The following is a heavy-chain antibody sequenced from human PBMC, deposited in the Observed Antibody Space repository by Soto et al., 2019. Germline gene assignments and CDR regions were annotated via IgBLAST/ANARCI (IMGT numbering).Heavy chain of an antibody. CDR3: AKAILPAGYYFDY. CDR1: GFTFSNYW. J-gene: IGHJ4*02. V-gene: IGHV3-74*01. Sequence: GGSLRLSCAASGFTFSNYWMHWVRQAPGKGLVWVSQINGDGSFTTYADSVKGRFTISRDNAKNTLYLQLNSLRAEDTAVYYCAKAILPAGYYFDYWGQGTLVTVSS. CDR2: INGDGSFT. D-gene: IGHD2-2*01.